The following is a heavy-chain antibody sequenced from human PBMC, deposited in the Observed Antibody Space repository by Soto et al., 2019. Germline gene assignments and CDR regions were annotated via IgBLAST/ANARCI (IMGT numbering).Heavy chain of an antibody. V-gene: IGHV4-59*08. Sequence: PSETLSLTCTVSGDSISTFYWGWMRQSPGKELEWIGYVYYTGSTYYNPSLKSRVTISVDTSKNQFSLKLSSVTAADTAVYYCARLNVDTAMARVRYYYYGMDVWGQGTTVTVYS. D-gene: IGHD5-18*01. CDR1: GDSISTFY. J-gene: IGHJ6*02. CDR3: ARLNVDTAMARVRYYYYGMDV. CDR2: VYYTGST.